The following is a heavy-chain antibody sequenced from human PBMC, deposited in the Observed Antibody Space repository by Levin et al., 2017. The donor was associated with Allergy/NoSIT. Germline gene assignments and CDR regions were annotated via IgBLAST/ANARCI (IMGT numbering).Heavy chain of an antibody. V-gene: IGHV2-70*11. D-gene: IGHD1-26*01. CDR1: GISLSTNGMC. CDR3: VRMPRVGPTEFDY. Sequence: SGPTLVKPTQTLTLTCTFSGISLSTNGMCVSWIRQPPGKALEWLARIDWDDDKYYSTSLKTRLTITKDTSKNQVVLTMTNMDPVDTATYYCVRMPRVGPTEFDYWGPGTLVTVSS. CDR2: IDWDDDK. J-gene: IGHJ4*02.